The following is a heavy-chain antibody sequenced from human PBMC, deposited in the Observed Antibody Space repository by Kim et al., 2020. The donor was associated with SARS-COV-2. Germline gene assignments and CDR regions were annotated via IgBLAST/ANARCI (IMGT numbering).Heavy chain of an antibody. D-gene: IGHD6-13*01. CDR3: ARGHSTR. V-gene: IGHV3-23*01. J-gene: IGHJ4*02. Sequence: TSGATYYAGSVKGRVTISRDNSRDTLYLQMNSLRVEDTAVYYCARGHSTRWGQGTLVTVSS. CDR2: TSGAT.